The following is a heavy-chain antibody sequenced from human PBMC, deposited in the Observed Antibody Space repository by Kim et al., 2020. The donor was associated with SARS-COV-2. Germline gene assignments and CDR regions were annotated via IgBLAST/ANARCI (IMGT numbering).Heavy chain of an antibody. D-gene: IGHD3-22*01. CDR1: GGSISSYY. J-gene: IGHJ6*02. CDR3: ASLLTTYYYDSSGYRSLDYGMDV. Sequence: SETLSLTCTVSGGSISSYYWSWIRQPPGKGLEWIGYIYYSGSTNYNPSLKSRVTISVDTSKNQFSLKLSSVTAADTAVYYCASLLTTYYYDSSGYRSLDYGMDVWGQGTTVTVSS. CDR2: IYYSGST. V-gene: IGHV4-59*13.